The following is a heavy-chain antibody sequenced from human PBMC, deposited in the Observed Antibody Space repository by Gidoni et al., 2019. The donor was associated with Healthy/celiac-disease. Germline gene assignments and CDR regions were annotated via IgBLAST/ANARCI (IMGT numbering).Heavy chain of an antibody. CDR3: ARARDNKLVDY. CDR1: GGSFRGYY. CDR2: INHSGST. V-gene: IGHV4-34*01. J-gene: IGHJ4*02. D-gene: IGHD1-7*01. Sequence: QVPLQQWGAGLLKPSETLSLTCAVYGGSFRGYYWSWIRQPPGQGLEWIGEINHSGSTNSNPSLKGRVAISVDKSKNQFSLTLSSVTAADTAVYYCARARDNKLVDYWGQGTLVTVSS.